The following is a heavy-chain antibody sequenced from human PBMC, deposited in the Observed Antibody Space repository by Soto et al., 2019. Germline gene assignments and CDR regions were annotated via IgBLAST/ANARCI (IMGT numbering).Heavy chain of an antibody. CDR2: ISSNGGIT. Sequence: PGGSLRLSCAASGFTFSTYDMHWVRQAPGKGLEYISAISSNGGITYYANSVKGRLTISRDNSKNTLYLQMGSLRAEDTAVYYCIMGYYFDYWGQGTLVTVSS. CDR3: IMGYYFDY. J-gene: IGHJ4*02. D-gene: IGHD2-8*01. V-gene: IGHV3-64*01. CDR1: GFTFSTYD.